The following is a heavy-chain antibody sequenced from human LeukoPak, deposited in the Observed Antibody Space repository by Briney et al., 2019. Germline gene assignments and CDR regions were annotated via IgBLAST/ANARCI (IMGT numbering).Heavy chain of an antibody. Sequence: GGSLRLSCAASGFTFSSYWMHWVRHAPGKGLVWVSRINTDGGSTTYADSVKGRFTISRDNAKNTLYLQMNSLRAEDTAVYYCARASSGSDYWGQGTLVTVAS. V-gene: IGHV3-74*03. CDR2: INTDGGST. CDR1: GFTFSSYW. J-gene: IGHJ4*02. CDR3: ARASSGSDY.